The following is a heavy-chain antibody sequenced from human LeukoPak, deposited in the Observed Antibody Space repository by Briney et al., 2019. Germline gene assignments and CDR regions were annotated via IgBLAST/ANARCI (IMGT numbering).Heavy chain of an antibody. V-gene: IGHV3-74*01. CDR3: TRDLRGATDY. CDR2: INPDGSST. Sequence: GGSLRLSCAASGFTFSTYWMHWVRQAPGKGLVWVSRINPDGSSTIYADSVKGRFTISRDNAKNTLNLQLNSLRAEDTAVYYCTRDLRGATDYWGQGTLVTVSS. CDR1: GFTFSTYW. J-gene: IGHJ4*02. D-gene: IGHD1-26*01.